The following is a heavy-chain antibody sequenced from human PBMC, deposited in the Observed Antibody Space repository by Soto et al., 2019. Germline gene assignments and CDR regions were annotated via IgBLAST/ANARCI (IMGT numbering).Heavy chain of an antibody. CDR1: GDSISNLDYF. CDR3: SRRYSFGSGKYGVDV. V-gene: IGHV4-39*01. J-gene: IGHJ6*02. Sequence: SETLSLTCSVSGDSISNLDYFWAWIRQPPGQALEYIGTISYSGSTYYNPSLNGRVIISADTSKNQFSLKLSSLTAADTAVYYCSRRYSFGSGKYGVDVWGQGTKVTVSS. D-gene: IGHD3-10*01. CDR2: ISYSGST.